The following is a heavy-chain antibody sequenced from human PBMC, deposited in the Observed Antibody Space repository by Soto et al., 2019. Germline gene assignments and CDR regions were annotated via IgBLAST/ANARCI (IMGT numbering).Heavy chain of an antibody. D-gene: IGHD3-3*01. Sequence: GSLRRSGTASGFTLISYEMYWVRKGPGKGLEWVSYISSSCSTIYHADSVKGRFTISRDNAKNSPYLQMNSLRAEDTAVYYCATVPYGVDFGSDYWGQGTPGIVSS. CDR2: ISSSCSTI. J-gene: IGHJ4*02. V-gene: IGHV3-48*03. CDR1: GFTLISYE. CDR3: ATVPYGVDFGSDY.